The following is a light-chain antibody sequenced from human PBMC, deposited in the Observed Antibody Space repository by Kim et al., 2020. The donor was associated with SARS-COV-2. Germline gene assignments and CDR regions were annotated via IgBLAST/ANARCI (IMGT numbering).Light chain of an antibody. CDR3: LSYAGTSTFI. CDR1: SRDVGDYNH. V-gene: IGLV2-11*01. Sequence: QSALTQPRSVSGSPGQSVTISCTGSSRDVGDYNHVSWYRQHPGKAPKLMIYDVYKRPSGVPDRFSGSKSDNTASLTISGLQADDEADYYCLSYAGTSTFIFGTGTKVTVL. CDR2: DVY. J-gene: IGLJ1*01.